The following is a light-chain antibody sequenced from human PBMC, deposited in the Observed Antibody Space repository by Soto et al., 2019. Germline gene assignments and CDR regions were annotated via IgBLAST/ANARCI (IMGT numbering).Light chain of an antibody. Sequence: DIQMTQSPSSVSASVGDRVTITCRASQGISIWLAWYQQKPGKAPNLLIYAASSLQSGVPSRFSGSGSGTDFTLTISSLQPEDFATYYCQQANSFPWTFGQGTKVEIK. J-gene: IGKJ1*01. CDR1: QGISIW. V-gene: IGKV1-12*01. CDR2: AAS. CDR3: QQANSFPWT.